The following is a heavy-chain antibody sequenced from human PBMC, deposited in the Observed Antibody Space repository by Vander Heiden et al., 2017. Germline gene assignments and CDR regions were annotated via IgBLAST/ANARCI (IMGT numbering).Heavy chain of an antibody. J-gene: IGHJ2*01. CDR3: ARGVFEYYDSRAYWYFDL. V-gene: IGHV4-34*01. CDR1: GGSFSGYY. CDR2: SKQSGST. D-gene: IGHD3-22*01. Sequence: QVQLQQWGAGLLKPSETLSLPCPVYGGSFSGYYWSWMRQAAGKGMEWIGESKQSGSTNYNPSLKSRVTISVDTAKNQFSLKLSSVTAADTAVYYCARGVFEYYDSRAYWYFDLWGRGTLVTVSS.